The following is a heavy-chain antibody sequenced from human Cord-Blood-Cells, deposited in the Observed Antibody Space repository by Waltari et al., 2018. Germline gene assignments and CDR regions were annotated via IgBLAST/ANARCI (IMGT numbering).Heavy chain of an antibody. Sequence: EVQLLESGGGLVQPGGSLRLSCAASGFTFSSYAISWVRQAPGKGLEWVSAISGSGGSTYYADSVKGRFTISRDNSKNTLYLQMNSLRAEDTAVYYCAREEAEYDAFDIWGQGTMVTVSS. D-gene: IGHD1-26*01. CDR2: ISGSGGST. CDR1: GFTFSSYA. J-gene: IGHJ3*02. CDR3: AREEAEYDAFDI. V-gene: IGHV3-23*01.